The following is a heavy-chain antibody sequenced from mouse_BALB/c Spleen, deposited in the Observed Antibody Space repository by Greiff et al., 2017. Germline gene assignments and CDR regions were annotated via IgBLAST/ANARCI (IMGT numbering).Heavy chain of an antibody. CDR1: GYSITSGYY. J-gene: IGHJ2*01. CDR2: ISYDGSN. D-gene: IGHD1-1*01. CDR3: ARVGTVDYFDY. V-gene: IGHV3-6*02. Sequence: EVKLVESGPGLVKPSQSLSLTCSVTGYSITSGYYWNWIRQFPGNKLEWMGYISYDGSNNYNPSLKNRISITRDTSKNQFFLKLNSVTTEDTATYYCARVGTVDYFDYWGQGTTLTVSS.